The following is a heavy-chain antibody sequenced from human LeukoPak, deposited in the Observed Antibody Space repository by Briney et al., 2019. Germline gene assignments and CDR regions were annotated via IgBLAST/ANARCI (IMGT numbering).Heavy chain of an antibody. CDR3: ARQGLVVPSYSFDY. CDR1: GFTFNTYS. J-gene: IGHJ4*02. Sequence: GGSLRLSCAASGFTFNTYSMNWVRQAPGKGLEWVSSIDPSSNYIYYADSMRGRFAVSRDNAMNSVYLQMNSLRAEDTAVYYCARQGLVVPSYSFDYWGQGTLVTVSS. CDR2: IDPSSNYI. D-gene: IGHD2-2*01. V-gene: IGHV3-21*01.